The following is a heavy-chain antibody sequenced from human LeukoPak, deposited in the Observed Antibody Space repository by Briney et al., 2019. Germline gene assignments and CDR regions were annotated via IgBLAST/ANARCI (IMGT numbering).Heavy chain of an antibody. V-gene: IGHV4-59*01. Sequence: SETLSLTCTVSGGSISSYYWSWIRQPPGKGLEWIGHIYYSGSTNYNPSLKSRVTISVDTSKNQFSLKLSSVTAADTAVYYCATYSSGYYLDYWGQGTPVTVSS. CDR2: IYYSGST. CDR3: ATYSSGYYLDY. J-gene: IGHJ4*02. D-gene: IGHD3-22*01. CDR1: GGSISSYY.